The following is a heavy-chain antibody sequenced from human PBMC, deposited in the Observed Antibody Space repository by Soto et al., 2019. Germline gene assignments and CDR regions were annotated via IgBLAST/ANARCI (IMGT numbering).Heavy chain of an antibody. CDR3: ARPFSSGWYGDFDY. Sequence: GGSLRLSCAASGFAFSSYAMHWVRRAPGKGLEWVAVISYDASNKYYADSVKGRFTISRDNSKKTMYLQMSSLRAEDTAVYYCARPFSSGWYGDFDYWGQGTLVTVSS. V-gene: IGHV3-30-3*01. D-gene: IGHD6-19*01. CDR1: GFAFSSYA. CDR2: ISYDASNK. J-gene: IGHJ4*02.